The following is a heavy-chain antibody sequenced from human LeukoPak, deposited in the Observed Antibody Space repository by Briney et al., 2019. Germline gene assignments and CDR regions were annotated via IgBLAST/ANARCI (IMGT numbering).Heavy chain of an antibody. CDR3: ARWGSYRADY. J-gene: IGHJ4*02. CDR1: GGSISISNYY. V-gene: IGHV4-39*01. Sequence: SETLSLTCTVSGGSISISNYYWGWIRQPPGKGLEWIGSVYYSGSTYYNPPPKSRITISADTSKNQFSLKLSSVTAADTAVYYCARWGSYRADYWGQGSLVTVSS. CDR2: VYYSGST. D-gene: IGHD3-16*02.